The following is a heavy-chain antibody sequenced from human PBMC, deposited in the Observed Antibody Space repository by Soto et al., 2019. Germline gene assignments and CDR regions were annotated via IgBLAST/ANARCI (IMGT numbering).Heavy chain of an antibody. CDR1: GFTFSSYE. CDR2: ISSSGSTI. V-gene: IGHV3-48*03. J-gene: IGHJ5*02. CDR3: ARDPRRPPLRLGELSRSSNWFDP. Sequence: PGGSLRLSCAASGFTFSSYEMNWVRQAPGKGLEWVSYISSSGSTIYYADSVKGRFTISRDNAKNSLYLQMNSLRAEDTAVYYCARDPRRPPLRLGELSRSSNWFDPWGQGTLVTVSS. D-gene: IGHD3-16*02.